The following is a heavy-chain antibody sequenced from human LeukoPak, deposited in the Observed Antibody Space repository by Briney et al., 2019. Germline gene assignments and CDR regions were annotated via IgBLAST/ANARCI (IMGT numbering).Heavy chain of an antibody. V-gene: IGHV4-59*01. Sequence: PSETLSLTCTVSGGXISNYYCSWMRQPPGKGLEWIGYIYYTGSTNYNPSLKSRVTMSVDTSKNQFSLKLSSVTAADTAVYYCAREDSRGYYDYWGQGTLVTVSS. D-gene: IGHD3-22*01. J-gene: IGHJ4*02. CDR1: GGXISNYY. CDR2: IYYTGST. CDR3: AREDSRGYYDY.